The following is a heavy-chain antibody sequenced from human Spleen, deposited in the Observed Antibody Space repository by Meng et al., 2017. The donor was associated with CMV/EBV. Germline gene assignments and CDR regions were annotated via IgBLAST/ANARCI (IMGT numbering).Heavy chain of an antibody. Sequence: SHYPISWVPKAPGQGLEGMGRITPIVEIPRYPQIFQDRLTITADKFSSKVYMELSGRKSDDPAGYYCATSQWRNANCRDAYNWFDSWGQGTLVTVSS. D-gene: IGHD1-1*01. CDR2: ITPIVEIP. V-gene: IGHV1-69*02. J-gene: IGHJ5*01. CDR3: ATSQWRNANCRDAYNWFDS. CDR1: SHYP.